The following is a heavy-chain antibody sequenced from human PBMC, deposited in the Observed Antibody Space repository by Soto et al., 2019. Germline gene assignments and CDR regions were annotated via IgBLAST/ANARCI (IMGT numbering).Heavy chain of an antibody. CDR3: ATIGDHDGFDV. CDR1: GFTFIGYN. V-gene: IGHV3-21*06. D-gene: IGHD4-17*01. CDR2: ISTSGIEI. J-gene: IGHJ3*01. Sequence: DVQLVESGGGLVMPEESLRLSCAASGFTFIGYNMKWVRQAPGKGLEWVASISTSGIEIFYSDLVRGRFTIFRDNARNSLYLQMNSLRAEDTAVYYCATIGDHDGFDVWGQGTTVTVSS.